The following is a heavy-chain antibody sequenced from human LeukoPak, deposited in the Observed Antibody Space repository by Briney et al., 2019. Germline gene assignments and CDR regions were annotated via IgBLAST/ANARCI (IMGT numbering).Heavy chain of an antibody. CDR2: IYYSGNT. J-gene: IGHJ5*02. Sequence: TSETLSLTRTISGGSISSYYWSWIRQPPGKGLEWIGYIYYSGNTNYNPSLKSRVTISVDTSKNQFSLKLSSVTAADTAVYYCARLHHSSSNWWLDPWGQGTLVTVSS. D-gene: IGHD6-13*01. CDR3: ARLHHSSSNWWLDP. V-gene: IGHV4-59*08. CDR1: GGSISSYY.